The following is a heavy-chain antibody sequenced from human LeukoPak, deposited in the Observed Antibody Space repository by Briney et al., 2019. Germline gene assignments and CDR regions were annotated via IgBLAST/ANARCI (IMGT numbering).Heavy chain of an antibody. D-gene: IGHD3-22*01. CDR3: AGPGGSYAFDY. CDR1: GFSISDHY. Sequence: KPGGSLRLSCAASGFSISDHYMDWVRQAPGKGLEWVGRIKSKTDGGTTDYAAPVKGRFTISRDNAKNSLYLQMNSLRDEDTAVYYCAGPGGSYAFDYWGQGTLVTVSS. CDR2: IKSKTDGGTT. J-gene: IGHJ4*02. V-gene: IGHV3-15*01.